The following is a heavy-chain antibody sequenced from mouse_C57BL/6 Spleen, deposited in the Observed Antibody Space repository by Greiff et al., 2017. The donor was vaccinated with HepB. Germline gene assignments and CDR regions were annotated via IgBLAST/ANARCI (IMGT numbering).Heavy chain of an antibody. CDR1: GFSLTSYG. Sequence: VKLVESGPGLVQPSQSLSITCTVSGFSLTSYGVHWVRQSPGKGLEWLGVIWSGGSTDYNAAFISRLSISKDNSKSQVFFKMNSLQADDTAIYYCARGRLSFKGYFDYWGQGTTLTVSS. CDR3: ARGRLSFKGYFDY. CDR2: IWSGGST. V-gene: IGHV2-2*01. D-gene: IGHD2-2*01. J-gene: IGHJ2*01.